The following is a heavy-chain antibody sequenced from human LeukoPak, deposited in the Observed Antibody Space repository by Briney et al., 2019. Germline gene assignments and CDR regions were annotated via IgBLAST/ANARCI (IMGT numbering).Heavy chain of an antibody. J-gene: IGHJ4*02. CDR3: AREGLKAVAGSLDY. CDR2: INRDGSSI. V-gene: IGHV3-74*01. D-gene: IGHD6-19*01. Sequence: PGGSLRLSCAASRFTFSSHWMHWVRQAPGKGRVWVSRINRDGSSITYADSVKGRFTISRDNAKNTLYLQMNSLRAEDTAVYYCAREGLKAVAGSLDYWGQGTLVTVSS. CDR1: RFTFSSHW.